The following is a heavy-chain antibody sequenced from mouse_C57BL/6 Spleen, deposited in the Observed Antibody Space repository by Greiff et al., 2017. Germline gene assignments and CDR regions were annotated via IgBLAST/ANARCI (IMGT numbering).Heavy chain of an antibody. CDR1: GYTFTGYW. J-gene: IGHJ4*01. V-gene: IGHV1-9*01. CDR2: ILPGSGST. D-gene: IGHD2-1*01. CDR3: ARSLYGNYAMGY. Sequence: VQVVESGAELMKPGASVKLSCKATGYTFTGYWIEWVKQRPGHGLEWIGEILPGSGSTTYNEKFKGKATFTADTSSNTAYMHLSSLTTEDSAIYYCARSLYGNYAMGYWGQGTSVTVSS.